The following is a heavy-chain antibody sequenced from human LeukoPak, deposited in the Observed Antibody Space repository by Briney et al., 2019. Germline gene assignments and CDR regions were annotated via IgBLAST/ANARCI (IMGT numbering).Heavy chain of an antibody. Sequence: PGGSLRLSCAASGFIFDDYAMHWVRQAPGKGLEWVSGIYWNSGTIGYADSVKGRFTISRDNAKNSLYLQMNSLGAEDTALYYCVKELKQWLGAIDYWGQGTRVTVSS. V-gene: IGHV3-9*01. D-gene: IGHD6-19*01. CDR2: IYWNSGTI. J-gene: IGHJ4*02. CDR1: GFIFDDYA. CDR3: VKELKQWLGAIDY.